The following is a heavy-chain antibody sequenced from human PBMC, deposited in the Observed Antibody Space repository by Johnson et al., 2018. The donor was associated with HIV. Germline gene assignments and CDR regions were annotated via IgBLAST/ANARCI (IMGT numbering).Heavy chain of an antibody. CDR2: IKQDGSEK. J-gene: IGHJ3*02. Sequence: VQLVESGGGLVQPGGSLRLYCAASGFSFSNYWMTWVRQAPGKGLEWVANIKQDGSEKYSVDSVKDRLTISRDNGKNSLYLQMNSLRAEDTAVYYCARGRGALDIWGQGTVVTISS. D-gene: IGHD3-16*01. V-gene: IGHV3-7*04. CDR3: ARGRGALDI. CDR1: GFSFSNYW.